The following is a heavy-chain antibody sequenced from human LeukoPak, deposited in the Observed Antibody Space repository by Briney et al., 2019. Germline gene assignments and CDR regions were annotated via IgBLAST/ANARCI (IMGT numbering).Heavy chain of an antibody. CDR3: AKARSFTVTTSFDY. J-gene: IGHJ4*02. V-gene: IGHV3-23*01. D-gene: IGHD4-17*01. CDR2: ISGSGGST. CDR1: GFTFSSYS. Sequence: GGSLRLSCAASGFTFSSYSMNWVRQAPGEGLEWVSTISGSGGSTYYADSVKGRFTISRDNSKNTLYLQMNSLRAEDTAVYYCAKARSFTVTTSFDYWGQGTLVTVSS.